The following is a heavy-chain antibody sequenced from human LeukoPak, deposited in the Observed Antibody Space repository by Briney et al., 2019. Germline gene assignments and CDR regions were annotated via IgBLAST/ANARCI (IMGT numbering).Heavy chain of an antibody. CDR1: GDFITAYY. Sequence: SETLSLTCTVSGDFITAYYWSWIRQPPGKGLEWIGYVYYSGSTEYNPSLRSRVTISLERSKHQFSLKLTSVTAADTAVYYCASNTGTVFDYWGQGALVTDSS. CDR3: ASNTGTVFDY. J-gene: IGHJ4*02. D-gene: IGHD7-27*01. CDR2: VYYSGST. V-gene: IGHV4-59*01.